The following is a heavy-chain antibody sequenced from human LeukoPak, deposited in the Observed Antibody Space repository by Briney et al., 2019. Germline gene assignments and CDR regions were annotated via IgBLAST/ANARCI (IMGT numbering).Heavy chain of an antibody. CDR3: ARGPNSSTDY. CDR1: GGSFSGYY. V-gene: IGHV4-34*01. J-gene: IGHJ4*02. CDR2: INHSGST. D-gene: IGHD2-2*01. Sequence: PSETLSLTCAVYGGSFSGYYWSWIRQPPGKGLEWIGEINHSGSTNYKPSLKSRVTISVDKSKKQFSLKLSSVTAADTAVYYCARGPNSSTDYWGQGTLATVSS.